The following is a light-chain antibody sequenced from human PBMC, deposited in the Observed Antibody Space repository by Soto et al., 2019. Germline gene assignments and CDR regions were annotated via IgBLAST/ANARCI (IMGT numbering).Light chain of an antibody. CDR1: QSISSH. CDR2: AAS. Sequence: DIQMTQSPSSLSASIGDRVTITCRASQSISSHLNWYQQKPGKAPKLLIYAASSLQSGVPSRSSGSESGTDFTLSISSLQPEDFATYYCQQSHSTPLTFGGGTKVDIK. CDR3: QQSHSTPLT. V-gene: IGKV1-39*01. J-gene: IGKJ4*01.